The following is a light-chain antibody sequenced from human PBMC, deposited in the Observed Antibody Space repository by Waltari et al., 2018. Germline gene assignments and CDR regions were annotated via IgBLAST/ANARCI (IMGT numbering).Light chain of an antibody. CDR3: SSYTSSSTRV. CDR1: SSDVGGYNY. V-gene: IGLV2-14*01. Sequence: QSALTQPASVSGSPGQPITISCPGTSSDVGGYNYVSWYQQHPGKAPKLMIYEVSNRPSGVSNRFSGSKSGNTASLTISGLQAEDEADYYCSSYTSSSTRVFGTGTKVTVL. J-gene: IGLJ1*01. CDR2: EVS.